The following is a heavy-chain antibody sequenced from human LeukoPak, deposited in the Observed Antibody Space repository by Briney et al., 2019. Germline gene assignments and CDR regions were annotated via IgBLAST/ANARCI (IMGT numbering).Heavy chain of an antibody. CDR3: ARNLVTVNAFDI. V-gene: IGHV1-46*01. CDR1: GGTFSSYA. Sequence: EASVKVSCKASGGTFSSYAISWVRQAPGQGLEWMGRINPSAGDTIYAQKLQGRVTMTRDTSTRTVYMELRSLKSEDTAVFYCARNLVTVNAFDIWGQGTLVTVSS. D-gene: IGHD2-21*02. J-gene: IGHJ3*02. CDR2: INPSAGDT.